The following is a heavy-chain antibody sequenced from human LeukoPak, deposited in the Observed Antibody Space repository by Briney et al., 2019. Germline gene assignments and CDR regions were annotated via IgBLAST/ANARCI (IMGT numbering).Heavy chain of an antibody. Sequence: GGSLRLSCAASGFTFSDYSMNWVRQAPGKGLEWVSSISSSSSYIYYADSVKGRFTISRDNAKNSLYLQMNSLRAEDTAVYYCARDMRGGVEYSSSSADYWGQGTLVTVSS. CDR3: ARDMRGGVEYSSSSADY. CDR1: GFTFSDYS. CDR2: ISSSSSYI. V-gene: IGHV3-21*01. J-gene: IGHJ4*02. D-gene: IGHD6-6*01.